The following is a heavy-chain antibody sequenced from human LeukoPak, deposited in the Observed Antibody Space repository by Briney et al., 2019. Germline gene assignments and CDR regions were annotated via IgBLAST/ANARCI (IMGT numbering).Heavy chain of an antibody. D-gene: IGHD1-1*01. V-gene: IGHV3-48*01. CDR3: ARDPRTVRI. CDR1: GFTFSDYN. J-gene: IGHJ4*02. CDR2: ITLSSTTI. Sequence: GGSLRLSCAASGFTFSDYNMNWVRQAPGKGLEWVSYITLSSTTIYYADSVKGRFTISRDNAKNSLYLQMNSLRVEDTAVYYCARDPRTVRIWGQGTLVTVSS.